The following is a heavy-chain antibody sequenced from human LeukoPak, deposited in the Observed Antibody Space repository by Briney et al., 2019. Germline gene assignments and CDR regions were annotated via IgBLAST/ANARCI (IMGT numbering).Heavy chain of an antibody. CDR2: INWKGDHL. D-gene: IGHD2-21*01. CDR3: VKASGMRVWSGHFES. CDR1: GFDFYDYA. Sequence: GGSLTLSCSASGFDFYDYALHWIRQSPGKGLDWVAGINWKGDHLAYAESVKGRFTISRDNAKNSLLLQMSVVTSEDMALYYCVKASGMRVWSGHFESWGQGTLVTVSS. V-gene: IGHV3-9*03. J-gene: IGHJ4*02.